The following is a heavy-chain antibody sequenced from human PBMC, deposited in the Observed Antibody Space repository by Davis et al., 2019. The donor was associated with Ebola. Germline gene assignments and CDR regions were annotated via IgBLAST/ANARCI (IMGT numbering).Heavy chain of an antibody. V-gene: IGHV4-4*07. J-gene: IGHJ5*02. CDR3: ARGDGSSFWSGYHGWFDP. D-gene: IGHD3-3*01. CDR2: IYTSGST. CDR1: GGSISSYY. Sequence: PSETLSLTCTVSGGSISSYYWSWIRQPAGKGLEWIGRIYTSGSTNYNPSLKSRVTMSVDTSKNQFSLKLSSVTAADTAVYYCARGDGSSFWSGYHGWFDPWGQGTLVTVSS.